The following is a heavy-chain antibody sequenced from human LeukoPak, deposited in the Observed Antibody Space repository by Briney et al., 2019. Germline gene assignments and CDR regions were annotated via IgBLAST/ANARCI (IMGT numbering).Heavy chain of an antibody. D-gene: IGHD3-10*01. CDR1: GHTFNNYY. CDR2: VNPSGDST. Sequence: GASVKVSCKASGHTFNNYYIHWVRQAPGQGLEWMGIVNPSGDSTTYAQKFQGRVIMTRDMSTSTVYMELSSLRSEGTAVYYCARGGPVTMGRGVIITPFDYWGQGTLVTVSS. CDR3: ARGGPVTMGRGVIITPFDY. V-gene: IGHV1-46*02. J-gene: IGHJ4*02.